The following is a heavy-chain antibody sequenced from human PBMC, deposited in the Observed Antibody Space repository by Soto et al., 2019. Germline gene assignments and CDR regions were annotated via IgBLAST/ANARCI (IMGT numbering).Heavy chain of an antibody. CDR3: AREIVPRITMVRGVPWYFDY. J-gene: IGHJ4*02. Sequence: SETLSLTCTVSGGSISSYYWSWIRQPAGKGLEWIGRIYTSGSINYNPSLKSRVTMSVDTSKNQFSLKLSSVTAADTAVYYCAREIVPRITMVRGVPWYFDYWGQGTLVTVSS. V-gene: IGHV4-4*07. CDR1: GGSISSYY. CDR2: IYTSGSI. D-gene: IGHD3-10*01.